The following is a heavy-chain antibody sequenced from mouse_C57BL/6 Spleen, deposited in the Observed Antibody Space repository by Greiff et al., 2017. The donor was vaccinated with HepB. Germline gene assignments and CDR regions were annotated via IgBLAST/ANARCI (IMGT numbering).Heavy chain of an antibody. Sequence: VQLQQSGAELVKPGASVKISCKASGYAFSSYWMNWVKQRPGKGLEWIGQIYPGDGDTNYNGKFKGKATLTADKSSSTAYMQLSSLTSEDSAVYFCARDDYYGPFDYWGQGTTLTVSS. CDR3: ARDDYYGPFDY. CDR1: GYAFSSYW. J-gene: IGHJ2*01. D-gene: IGHD1-1*01. CDR2: IYPGDGDT. V-gene: IGHV1-80*01.